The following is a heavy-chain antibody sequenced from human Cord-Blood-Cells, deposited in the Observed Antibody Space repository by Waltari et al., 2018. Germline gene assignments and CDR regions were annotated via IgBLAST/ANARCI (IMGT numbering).Heavy chain of an antibody. J-gene: IGHJ6*02. D-gene: IGHD6-13*01. CDR3: ARSLAAGNRLGPYYYGMDV. V-gene: IGHV3-13*01. CDR2: IGTAGDT. Sequence: EVQLVESGGGLVQPGGSLRLSCAASGFTFSRYDMHWVRHATGNGLGWVSAIGTAGDTYYPGSVKGRFTISRENAKNSLYLQMNSLRAGDTAVYYCARSLAAGNRLGPYYYGMDVWGQGTTVTVSS. CDR1: GFTFSRYD.